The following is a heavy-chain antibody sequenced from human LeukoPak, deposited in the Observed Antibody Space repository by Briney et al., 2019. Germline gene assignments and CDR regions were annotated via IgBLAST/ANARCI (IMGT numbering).Heavy chain of an antibody. J-gene: IGHJ4*02. CDR3: GGSEGGRYPNFDY. Sequence: PGRSLRLSCAASGITFSSYAMHWVRQPPGRGLEWVAFVSYDGNNKDYADSVKGPFTVSRDNSKNTLYLQMNSLRAEDTAWFFCGGSEGGRYPNFDYGGEGTLVTVSS. D-gene: IGHD1-26*01. CDR1: GITFSSYA. V-gene: IGHV3-30*04. CDR2: VSYDGNNK.